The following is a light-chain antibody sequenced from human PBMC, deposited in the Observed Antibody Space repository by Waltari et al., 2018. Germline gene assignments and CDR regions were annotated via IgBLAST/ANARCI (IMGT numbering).Light chain of an antibody. J-gene: IGLJ2*01. CDR3: ATWDNSLTAVV. CDR1: SSNIGNYF. CDR2: DNK. Sequence: QSVLTQPPSVSAAPGQKVTISCSGSSSNIGNYFVSWYHQLPGATPKLLIYDNKTRPSGIPDRFSASKSVTSATLDITGLQIGDEADYYCATWDNSLTAVVFGGGTKLTVL. V-gene: IGLV1-51*01.